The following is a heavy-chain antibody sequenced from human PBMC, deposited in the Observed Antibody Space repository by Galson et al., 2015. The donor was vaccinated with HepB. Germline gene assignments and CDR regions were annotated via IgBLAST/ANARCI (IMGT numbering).Heavy chain of an antibody. J-gene: IGHJ4*02. CDR3: AREEGGDY. CDR2: ISTYNGNT. V-gene: IGHV1-18*01. Sequence: SVKVSCKASGYTFNSYGISWVRQAPGQGLEWMGWISTYNGNTNYAQKIQGRVTMTTDTSAGTAYMELRSLTSDDTAVYYCAREEGGDYWGQGTLVTVSS. CDR1: GYTFNSYG.